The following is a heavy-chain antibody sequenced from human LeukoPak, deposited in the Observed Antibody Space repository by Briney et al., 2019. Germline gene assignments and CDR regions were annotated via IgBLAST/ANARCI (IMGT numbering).Heavy chain of an antibody. CDR3: TILFNVVPAAIHT. Sequence: GSLRPSCAASGFTASTNYLSSVRHAPRTSLECVPVIYSGGTTYYADSVKGRFTTSGNNSKNMPYLQMTGLRAEDTAVYYCTILFNVVPAAIHTWGQGTLVTVSS. CDR1: GFTASTNY. J-gene: IGHJ5*02. V-gene: IGHV3-53*01. D-gene: IGHD2-2*01. CDR2: IYSGGTT.